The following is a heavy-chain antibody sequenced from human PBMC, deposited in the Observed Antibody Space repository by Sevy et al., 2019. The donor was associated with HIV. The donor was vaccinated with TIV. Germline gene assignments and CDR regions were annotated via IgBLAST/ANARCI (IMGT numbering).Heavy chain of an antibody. CDR1: GFTFSTYG. CDR3: ARDVELYDYGDYGPAFNPDY. CDR2: IWFDGSNE. V-gene: IGHV3-33*01. D-gene: IGHD4-17*01. Sequence: GGSLRLSCAASGFTFSTYGMHWVRQAPGKGLEWLAVIWFDGSNEYYADSVKDRFTISREIAKNTLHFQMNSLRAEDTAVYYCARDVELYDYGDYGPAFNPDYWGRGTLVTVSS. J-gene: IGHJ4*02.